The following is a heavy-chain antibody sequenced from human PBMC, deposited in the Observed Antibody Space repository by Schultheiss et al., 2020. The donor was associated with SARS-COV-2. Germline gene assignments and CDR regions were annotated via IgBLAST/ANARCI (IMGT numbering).Heavy chain of an antibody. Sequence: SETLSLTCAVYGGSFSSYYWSWIRQPPGKGLEWIGYIYYSGSTNYNPSLKSRVTISVDTSKNQFSLKLSSVTAADTAVYYCARHLGQWLDYFDYWGQGTLVTVSS. CDR2: IYYSGST. V-gene: IGHV4-59*01. CDR3: ARHLGQWLDYFDY. J-gene: IGHJ4*02. D-gene: IGHD6-19*01. CDR1: GGSFSSYY.